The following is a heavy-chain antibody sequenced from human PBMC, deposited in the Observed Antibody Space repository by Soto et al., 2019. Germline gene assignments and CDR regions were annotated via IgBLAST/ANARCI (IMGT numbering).Heavy chain of an antibody. CDR3: ARDVYGFVNAFDL. D-gene: IGHD3-10*01. V-gene: IGHV1-18*01. J-gene: IGHJ3*01. CDR2: ISGYSDNT. CDR1: GYIFSSFH. Sequence: EASVKVSCKASGYIFSSFHINWVRQAPGQGLEWMGWISGYSDNTKYAQNLQGRLTLTTDTSTNTAYMELRSLRSDDTAVYYCARDVYGFVNAFDLWGQGTVVTVSS.